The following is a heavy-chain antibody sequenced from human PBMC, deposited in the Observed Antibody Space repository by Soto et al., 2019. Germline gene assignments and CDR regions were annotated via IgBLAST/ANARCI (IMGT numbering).Heavy chain of an antibody. Sequence: QLQLQESGPGLVKPSETLSLTCTVSGGSISSSSYYWGWIRQPPGKGLEWIGSIYYSGSTYYNPSLKSRVTISVDTSKNQFSLKLSSVTAADTAVYYCARHKLRITMVRGVITPGEVDYWGQGTLVTVSS. CDR1: GGSISSSSYY. CDR2: IYYSGST. CDR3: ARHKLRITMVRGVITPGEVDY. V-gene: IGHV4-39*01. J-gene: IGHJ4*02. D-gene: IGHD3-10*01.